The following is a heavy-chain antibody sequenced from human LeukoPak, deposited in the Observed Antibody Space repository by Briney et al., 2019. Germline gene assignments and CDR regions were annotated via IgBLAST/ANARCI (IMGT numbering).Heavy chain of an antibody. CDR1: GFTFSCYR. J-gene: IGHJ6*04. CDR2: TSYDGSNK. D-gene: IGHD6-13*01. CDR3: AKDSVAAAGYAYYYYYGMDV. Sequence: SLTRSCAASGFTFSCYRMHRLPQAPGKGLEWWAVTSYDGSNKYYADHGKVPFTMSRDNSKITLYLQMNSLRAEDTAVYYCAKDSVAAAGYAYYYYYGMDVWGKGTTVTVSS. V-gene: IGHV3-30*18.